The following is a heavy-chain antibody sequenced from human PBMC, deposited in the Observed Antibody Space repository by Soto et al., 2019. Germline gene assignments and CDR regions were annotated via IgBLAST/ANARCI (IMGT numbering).Heavy chain of an antibody. Sequence: QVQLVQSGAEVKKPGASVKVSCKASGYTFTSYGISWVRQAPGHGLEWMGWISAYNGNTNYAQKLQGRVTMTTDTSTSTAYMERRSLRSDDTAVYYWARVVPDVSIWTGMDYDYWGQGTLVTVSS. CDR3: ARVVPDVSIWTGMDYDY. D-gene: IGHD3-9*01. CDR1: GYTFTSYG. J-gene: IGHJ4*02. V-gene: IGHV1-18*01. CDR2: ISAYNGNT.